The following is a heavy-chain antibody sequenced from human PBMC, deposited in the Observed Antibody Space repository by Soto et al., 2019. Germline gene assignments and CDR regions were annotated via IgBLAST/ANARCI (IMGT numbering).Heavy chain of an antibody. J-gene: IGHJ5*02. D-gene: IGHD3-10*01. CDR3: GRGVGSGTYYNQYNWFDP. Sequence: ASVKVSCKASGYTFTNYDISWVRQAPGQGLEWMGWINTYNGNTNHAQKLQGRVTMTTDTSTSTAYMELRSLRSDDTAVYYCGRGVGSGTYYNQYNWFDPWGQGTLVTVSS. V-gene: IGHV1-18*01. CDR1: GYTFTNYD. CDR2: INTYNGNT.